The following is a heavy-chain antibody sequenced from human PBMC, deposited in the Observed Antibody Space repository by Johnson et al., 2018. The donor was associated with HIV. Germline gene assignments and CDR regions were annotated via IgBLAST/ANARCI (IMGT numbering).Heavy chain of an antibody. CDR3: ARDRYPRRYFDWLFDAFDI. Sequence: QMQLVESGGGLVQPGGSLRLSCAASGFTFSSYAMHWVRQAPGKGLEWVAVISYDGSNKYYADSVKGRFTISRDNSKNTLYLQMNSLRAEDTAVYYCARDRYPRRYFDWLFDAFDIWGQGTMVTVSS. V-gene: IGHV3-30*04. D-gene: IGHD3-9*01. CDR2: ISYDGSNK. CDR1: GFTFSSYA. J-gene: IGHJ3*02.